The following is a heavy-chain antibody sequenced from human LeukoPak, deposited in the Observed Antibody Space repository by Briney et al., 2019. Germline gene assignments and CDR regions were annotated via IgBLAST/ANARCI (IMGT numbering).Heavy chain of an antibody. CDR1: GYTFTSYD. CDR2: MNPNSGNT. CDR3: ARDGLDI. J-gene: IGHJ3*02. Sequence: ASVKVSCKASGYTFTSYDINWVRQATGQGLEWMGYMNPNSGNTVYAQKFQGRVTITTDTSVSTAYMELSSLRSEDTAVYYCARDGLDIWGQGTMVTVSS. D-gene: IGHD2-21*01. V-gene: IGHV1-8*03.